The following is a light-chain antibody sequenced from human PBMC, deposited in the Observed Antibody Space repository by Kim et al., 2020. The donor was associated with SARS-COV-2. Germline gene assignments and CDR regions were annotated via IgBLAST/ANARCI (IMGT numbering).Light chain of an antibody. V-gene: IGKV3-20*01. Sequence: SPVVTATLSCRPTQSISSDYLAWYQQKPGQAPRLLIYGASSRATGIPDRFVGSGSGTDFTLTISGLEPEDFAVYYCQQYGGSPVYTFGQGTKLEI. J-gene: IGKJ2*01. CDR2: GAS. CDR3: QQYGGSPVYT. CDR1: QSISSDY.